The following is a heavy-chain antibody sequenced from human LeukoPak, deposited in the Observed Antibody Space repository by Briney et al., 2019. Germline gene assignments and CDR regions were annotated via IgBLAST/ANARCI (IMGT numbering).Heavy chain of an antibody. J-gene: IGHJ6*03. D-gene: IGHD3-9*01. Sequence: ASVKVSCKASGYTFTSYDINWVRQATGQGLEWMGWMNHNSGNTGYAQKFQGRVTMTRNTSISTAYMELSSLRSEDTAVYYCARAYYDILTGYSLVGYYYYMDVWGKGTTVTISS. CDR1: GYTFTSYD. CDR2: MNHNSGNT. CDR3: ARAYYDILTGYSLVGYYYYMDV. V-gene: IGHV1-8*01.